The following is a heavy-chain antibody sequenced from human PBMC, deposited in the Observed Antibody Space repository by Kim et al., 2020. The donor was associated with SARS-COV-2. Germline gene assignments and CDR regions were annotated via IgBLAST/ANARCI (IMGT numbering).Heavy chain of an antibody. V-gene: IGHV4-39*01. D-gene: IGHD6-13*01. Sequence: SETLSLTCTVSGGSISSSSYYWGWIRQPPGKGLEWIGSIYYSGSTYYNPSLKSRVTISVDTSKNQFSLKLSSVNAADTAVYYCARQTLRDSSSWYPIPYYFGYWGQGTLVTVSS. CDR3: ARQTLRDSSSWYPIPYYFGY. CDR2: IYYSGST. CDR1: GGSISSSSYY. J-gene: IGHJ4*02.